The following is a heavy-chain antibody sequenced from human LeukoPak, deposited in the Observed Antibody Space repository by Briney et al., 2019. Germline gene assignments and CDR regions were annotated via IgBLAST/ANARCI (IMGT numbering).Heavy chain of an antibody. J-gene: IGHJ4*02. CDR2: INHSGST. CDR3: VGYCTNGVCYTGDY. V-gene: IGHV4-34*01. Sequence: PSETLSLTCAVYGGSFSGYYWSWIRQPPGKGLEWIGEINHSGSTNYNPSLKSRVTISADTSKNQFSLKLSSVTAADTAVYYCVGYCTNGVCYTGDYWGQGTLVTVSS. CDR1: GGSFSGYY. D-gene: IGHD2-8*01.